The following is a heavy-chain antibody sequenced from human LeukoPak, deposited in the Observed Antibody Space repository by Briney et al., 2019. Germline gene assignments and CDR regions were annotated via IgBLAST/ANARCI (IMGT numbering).Heavy chain of an antibody. Sequence: PGGSLRLSCEASGFSVSSNYMSWVRQAPGKGLEWVSAISGSGGSTYYADSVKGRFTISRDNSKNTLYLQMNSLRAEDTAVYYCAKRDYGYCSSTSCPREEWFDPWGQGTLVTVSS. CDR1: GFSVSSNY. CDR3: AKRDYGYCSSTSCPREEWFDP. J-gene: IGHJ5*02. CDR2: ISGSGGST. V-gene: IGHV3-23*01. D-gene: IGHD2-2*03.